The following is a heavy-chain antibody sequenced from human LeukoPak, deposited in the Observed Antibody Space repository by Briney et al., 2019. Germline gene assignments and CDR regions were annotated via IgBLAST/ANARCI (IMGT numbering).Heavy chain of an antibody. CDR3: ARLPWGSGSYYHTRPFDY. J-gene: IGHJ4*02. D-gene: IGHD3-10*01. V-gene: IGHV4-39*07. CDR2: IYYSGTT. CDR1: GGSISSSPYY. Sequence: SETLSLTCTVSGGSISSSPYYWGWIRQPPGKGLEWIGSIYYSGTTHYSPSLESRVTISVDTSKNQFSLKLSSVTAADTAVYYCARLPWGSGSYYHTRPFDYWGQGTLVTVSS.